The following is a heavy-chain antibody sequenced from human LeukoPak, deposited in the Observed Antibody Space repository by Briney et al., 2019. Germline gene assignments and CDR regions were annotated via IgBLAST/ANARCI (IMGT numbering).Heavy chain of an antibody. D-gene: IGHD3-16*01. J-gene: IGHJ4*02. CDR3: AGGTPGFDY. Sequence: PSETLSLTCTVSGYSISSGYYWGWIRQPPGKGLEWIGYVDHTGSTNFNPSLNGRVSISSDTTKNLFSLRLRSVTAADTAVYYCAGGTPGFDYWGQGTLVTVSS. CDR2: VDHTGST. CDR1: GYSISSGYY. V-gene: IGHV4-38-2*02.